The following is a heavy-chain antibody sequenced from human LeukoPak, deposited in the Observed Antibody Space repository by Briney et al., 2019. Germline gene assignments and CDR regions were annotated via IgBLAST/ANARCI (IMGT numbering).Heavy chain of an antibody. V-gene: IGHV3-33*06. CDR2: IWYDGGNK. D-gene: IGHD5-18*01. CDR1: GFTFSSYG. CDR3: AKGPPDTAMATAFDN. J-gene: IGHJ4*02. Sequence: GGSLRLSCAASGFTFSSYGMHWVRQAPGKGLEWVAVIWYDGGNKHYADSVKGRFTISRDNSKNTLYLQMNSLRAEDTAVYYCAKGPPDTAMATAFDNWGQGTLVTVSS.